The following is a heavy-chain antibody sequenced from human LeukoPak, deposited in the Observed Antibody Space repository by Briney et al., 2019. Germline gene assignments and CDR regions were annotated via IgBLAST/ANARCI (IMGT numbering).Heavy chain of an antibody. J-gene: IGHJ3*02. CDR2: IYPGDSDT. D-gene: IGHD3-16*01. CDR1: GYSFTSYW. Sequence: GESLKISCKGSGYSFTSYWIGWVRQLPGKGLEWMGIIYPGDSDTRYSPSFQGQVTISADKSISTAYLQWSSLKASDTAMYYCASRPTFGDDAFDIWGQGTMVTVSS. CDR3: ASRPTFGDDAFDI. V-gene: IGHV5-51*01.